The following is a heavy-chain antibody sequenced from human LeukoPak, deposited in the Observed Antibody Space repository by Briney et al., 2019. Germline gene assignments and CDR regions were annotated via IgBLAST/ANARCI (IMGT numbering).Heavy chain of an antibody. CDR2: ISGSGGST. CDR3: ANEASWYWTNFDY. CDR1: GFTFSSYA. Sequence: GGSLRLTCAASGFTFSSYAMSWVRQAPGKGLEWVSAISGSGGSTYYADSVKGRFTISRDNSKNTPYLQMNSLRAEDTAVYYCANEASWYWTNFDYWGQGTLVTVSS. V-gene: IGHV3-23*01. J-gene: IGHJ4*02. D-gene: IGHD6-13*01.